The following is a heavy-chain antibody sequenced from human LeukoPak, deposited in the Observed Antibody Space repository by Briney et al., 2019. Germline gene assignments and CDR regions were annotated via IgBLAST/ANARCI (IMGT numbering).Heavy chain of an antibody. CDR3: AKDSRYYDFWSGYFDHFDY. Sequence: PGGSLRLSCAASGFTFSSYGMHWVRQAPGKGLEWVAFIRYDGSNKYYADSVKGRFTISRDNSKNTLYLQMNSLRAEDTAVYYCAKDSRYYDFWSGYFDHFDYWGQGTLVTVSS. CDR1: GFTFSSYG. D-gene: IGHD3-3*01. J-gene: IGHJ4*02. V-gene: IGHV3-30*02. CDR2: IRYDGSNK.